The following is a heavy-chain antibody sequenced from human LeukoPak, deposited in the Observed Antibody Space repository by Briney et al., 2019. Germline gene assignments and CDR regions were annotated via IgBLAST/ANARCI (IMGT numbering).Heavy chain of an antibody. D-gene: IGHD6-13*01. V-gene: IGHV3-21*01. Sequence: KAGGSLRLSCAASGFTFSSYSMNWVRQAPGKGLEWVSSISSSSSYIYYADSVKGRFTISGDNAKNSLYLQMNSLRAEDTAVYYCARSGTRYFDYWGQGTLVTVSS. CDR2: ISSSSSYI. J-gene: IGHJ4*02. CDR1: GFTFSSYS. CDR3: ARSGTRYFDY.